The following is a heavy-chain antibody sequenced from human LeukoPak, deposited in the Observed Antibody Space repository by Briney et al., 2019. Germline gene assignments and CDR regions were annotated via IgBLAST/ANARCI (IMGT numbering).Heavy chain of an antibody. J-gene: IGHJ4*02. CDR2: IYTSGST. Sequence: SETLSLTCTVSGGSISSYYWSWIRQPAGKGREWIGRIYTSGSTNYNPSLKSRVTMSVDTSKNQFSLKLSSVTAADTAVYYCARDDAAGIVGATPGDYWGQGTLVTVSS. CDR3: ARDDAAGIVGATPGDY. D-gene: IGHD1-26*01. CDR1: GGSISSYY. V-gene: IGHV4-4*07.